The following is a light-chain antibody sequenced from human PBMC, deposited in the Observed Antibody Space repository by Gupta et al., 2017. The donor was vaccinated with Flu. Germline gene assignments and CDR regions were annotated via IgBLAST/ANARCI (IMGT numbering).Light chain of an antibody. CDR3: QVRDSSSDHGV. J-gene: IGLJ3*02. Sequence: SFVLTQSPSVSVSPGQTARITCGGNNIGSKSVHRYQQKPGQAPALVVYDDSDRPSGIPERFSGSNSENTATLTISRVDAGDETEYYCQVRDSSSDHGVFGGGTKLTVL. V-gene: IGLV3-21*02. CDR2: DDS. CDR1: NIGSKS.